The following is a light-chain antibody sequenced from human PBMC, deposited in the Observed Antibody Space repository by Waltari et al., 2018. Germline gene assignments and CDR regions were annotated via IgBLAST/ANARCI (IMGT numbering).Light chain of an antibody. CDR1: QSVSSY. Sequence: EIVLTQSPATLSLSPGERATLSCMASQSVSSYLAWYQQKPGQAPRLLIYDASNRATGIPARFSGSGSGTDFTLTISSLEPEDFAVYYCQQRSNWQTFGQGTKLEIK. J-gene: IGKJ2*01. CDR2: DAS. CDR3: QQRSNWQT. V-gene: IGKV3-11*01.